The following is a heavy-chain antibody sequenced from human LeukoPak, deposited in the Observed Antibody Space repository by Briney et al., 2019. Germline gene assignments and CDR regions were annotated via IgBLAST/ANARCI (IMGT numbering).Heavy chain of an antibody. D-gene: IGHD1-7*01. CDR3: ARDNAYNWNYRYVDY. Sequence: GGSLRLSCAASGFTFSSYSMNWVRQAPGKGLEWVSYISSSSSTIYYADSVKGRFTISRDNAKNSLYLQMNSLRAEDTAVYYCARDNAYNWNYRYVDYWGQGTLVTVSS. CDR1: GFTFSSYS. V-gene: IGHV3-48*01. J-gene: IGHJ4*02. CDR2: ISSSSSTI.